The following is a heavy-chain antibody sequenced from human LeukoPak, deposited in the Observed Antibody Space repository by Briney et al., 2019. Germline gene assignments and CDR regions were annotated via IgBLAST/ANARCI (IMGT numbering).Heavy chain of an antibody. CDR2: IIPIFGTA. V-gene: IGHV1-69*13. J-gene: IGHJ4*02. CDR1: GGTFSSYA. CDR3: ATMIVVGDFDY. Sequence: EASVKVSCTASGGTFSSYAISWVRQAPGQGLEWMGGIIPIFGTANYAQKFQGRVTITADESTSTAYMELSSLRSEDTAVYYCATMIVVGDFDYWGQGTLVTVSS. D-gene: IGHD3-22*01.